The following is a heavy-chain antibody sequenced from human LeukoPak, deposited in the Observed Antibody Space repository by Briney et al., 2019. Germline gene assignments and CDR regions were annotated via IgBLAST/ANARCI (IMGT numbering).Heavy chain of an antibody. CDR3: AKGGDYDILTAYYNS. D-gene: IGHD3-9*01. V-gene: IGHV3-23*01. J-gene: IGHJ4*02. CDR1: GFPFKTYG. CDR2: ISGGGAET. Sequence: GALLLSCEASGFPFKTYGMNWVRQAPGKGLEGVSSISGGGAETYYAASVKGRFTISIDNSKYTLYLRMNSLTAEDTAVYYCAKGGDYDILTAYYNSWGQGTLVTVSS.